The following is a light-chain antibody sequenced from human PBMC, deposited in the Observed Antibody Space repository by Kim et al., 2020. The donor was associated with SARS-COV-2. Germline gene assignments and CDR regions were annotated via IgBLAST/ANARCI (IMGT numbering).Light chain of an antibody. Sequence: PASISCRSSQSLVHSDGYIYLDWFQQTPGQSPQRLIYMGSNRDAGVPDRVSGSGSGTDFTLKISRVEAEDVGVYYCMQGTHWPFTFGPGTKVEIK. CDR3: MQGTHWPFT. CDR2: MGS. J-gene: IGKJ3*01. V-gene: IGKV2-30*02. CDR1: QSLVHSDGYIY.